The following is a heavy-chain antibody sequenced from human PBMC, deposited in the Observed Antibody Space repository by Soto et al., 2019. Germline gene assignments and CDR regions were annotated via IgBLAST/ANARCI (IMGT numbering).Heavy chain of an antibody. J-gene: IGHJ3*02. Sequence: EVQLVESGGGLVQPGGSLRLSCAASGFTVSSNYMSWVRQAPGKGLEWVSVIYSGGSTYYADSVKGRFTISRDNSKNTLYLQMNSLRAEDTAVYYCARGGFEWGLPYAFDIWGQGTMVTVSS. CDR2: IYSGGST. CDR1: GFTVSSNY. D-gene: IGHD3-9*01. V-gene: IGHV3-66*01. CDR3: ARGGFEWGLPYAFDI.